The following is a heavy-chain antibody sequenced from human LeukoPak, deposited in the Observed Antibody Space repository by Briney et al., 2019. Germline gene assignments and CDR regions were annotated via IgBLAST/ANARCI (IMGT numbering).Heavy chain of an antibody. D-gene: IGHD5-24*01. CDR1: GFTFSSYW. Sequence: GGSLRLSCAASGFTFSSYWMNWVRQSPGKGLEWVGRIRSKTDGGTTYYAAPMKGRFTISRDDLKNMLFLQMNSLQIEDTAVYYCTTDGEMATNSFDHWGQGTLVTVSS. CDR3: TTDGEMATNSFDH. CDR2: IRSKTDGGTT. V-gene: IGHV3-15*06. J-gene: IGHJ4*02.